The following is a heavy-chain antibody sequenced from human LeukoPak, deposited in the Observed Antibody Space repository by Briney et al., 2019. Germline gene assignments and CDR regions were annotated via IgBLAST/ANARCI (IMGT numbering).Heavy chain of an antibody. CDR3: AKEVWQQLIPHSY. CDR1: GFTFSSYS. V-gene: IGHV3-21*01. Sequence: KTGGSLRLSCAASGFTFSSYSMNWVRQAPGKGLEWVSSISSSSSYIYYADSVKGRFTISRDNAKNSLYLQMNSLRAEDTAVYYCAKEVWQQLIPHSYWGQGTLVTVSS. CDR2: ISSSSSYI. D-gene: IGHD6-13*01. J-gene: IGHJ4*02.